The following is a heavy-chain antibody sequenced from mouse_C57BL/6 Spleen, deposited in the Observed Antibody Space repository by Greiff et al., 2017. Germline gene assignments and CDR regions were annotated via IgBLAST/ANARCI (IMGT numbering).Heavy chain of an antibody. D-gene: IGHD2-4*01. CDR2: ISYSGST. CDR3: ARGLRDYYAMDY. CDR1: GYSITSGYD. V-gene: IGHV3-1*01. J-gene: IGHJ4*01. Sequence: DVQLQESGPGMVKPSQSLSLTCTVTGYSITSGYDWHWIRHFPGNKLEWMGYISYSGSTNYNPSLKSRISITHDTSKNHFFLKLNSVTTEDTATYYCARGLRDYYAMDYWGQGTSVTVSS.